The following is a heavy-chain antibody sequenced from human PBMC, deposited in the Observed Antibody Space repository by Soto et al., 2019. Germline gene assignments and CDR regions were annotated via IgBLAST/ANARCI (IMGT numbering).Heavy chain of an antibody. CDR3: ARVHGDSFYYYYYYMDV. CDR1: GFTVSSNY. D-gene: IGHD4-17*01. V-gene: IGHV3-66*01. Sequence: GGSLRPSCAASGFTVSSNYMSWVRQAPGKGLEWVSVIYSGGSTYYADSVKGRFTISRDNSKNTLYLQMNSLRAEDTAVYYCARVHGDSFYYYYYYMDVWGKGTTVTVSS. J-gene: IGHJ6*03. CDR2: IYSGGST.